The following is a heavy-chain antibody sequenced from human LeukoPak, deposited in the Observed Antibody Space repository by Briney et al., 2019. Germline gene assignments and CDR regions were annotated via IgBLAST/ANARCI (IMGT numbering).Heavy chain of an antibody. CDR2: IIPILGIA. CDR3: ANTPGIAAAGINY. CDR1: GGTFSSYT. D-gene: IGHD6-13*01. Sequence: VASVKVSCKASGGTFSSYTISWVRQAPGQGLEWMGRIIPILGIANYAQKFQGRVTITADKSMSTAYMELSSLRSEDTAVYYCANTPGIAAAGINYWGQGTLVTVSS. V-gene: IGHV1-69*02. J-gene: IGHJ4*02.